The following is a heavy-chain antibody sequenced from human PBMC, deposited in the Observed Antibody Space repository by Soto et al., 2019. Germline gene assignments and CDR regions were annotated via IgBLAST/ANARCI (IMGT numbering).Heavy chain of an antibody. V-gene: IGHV4-31*03. CDR1: GGSISSGGYY. D-gene: IGHD1-26*01. CDR3: ARDRSGRYGMDV. J-gene: IGHJ6*02. CDR2: IYYSGST. Sequence: SETLSLTCTVSGGSISSGGYYWSWIRQHPGKGLEWIGYIYYSGSTYYNPSLKSRVTISVDTSKNQFSLKLSSVTAADTAVYYCARDRSGRYGMDVWGQGPTVTVYS.